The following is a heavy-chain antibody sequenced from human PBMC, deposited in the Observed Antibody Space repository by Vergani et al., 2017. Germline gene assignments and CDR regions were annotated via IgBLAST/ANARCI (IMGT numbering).Heavy chain of an antibody. J-gene: IGHJ6*02. D-gene: IGHD3-10*01. CDR1: GLTFSTCG. V-gene: IGHV3-30*02. CDR2: IRFDGSNK. CDR3: AKDRPTNMFRGAYGMDV. Sequence: QVQLVESGGGVVQPGGSLRLSCAASGLTFSTCGMHWVRQAPGKGLDWVAFIRFDGSNKYYGDSVNGRFIISRDNSKNTVDLRMNSLRTDDTAIYYCAKDRPTNMFRGAYGMDVWGQGTTVTVSS.